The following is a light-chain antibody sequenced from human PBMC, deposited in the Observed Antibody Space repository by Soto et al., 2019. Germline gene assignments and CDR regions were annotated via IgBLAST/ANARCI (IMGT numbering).Light chain of an antibody. V-gene: IGKV3-15*01. CDR3: QQYNNWPPYT. CDR1: QSVSSN. J-gene: IGKJ1*01. CDR2: GAS. Sequence: EIVMTQSPATLSVSPGERATLSCRASQSVSSNLVWYQQKPGQAPRLLIYGASTRATGIPARFSGSGSGTEFTLTISSLQSEDFAVYYCQQYNNWPPYTFGQGTKVDI.